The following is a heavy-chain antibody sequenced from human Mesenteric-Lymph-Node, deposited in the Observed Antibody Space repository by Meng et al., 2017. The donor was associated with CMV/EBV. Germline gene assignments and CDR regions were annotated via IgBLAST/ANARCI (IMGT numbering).Heavy chain of an antibody. J-gene: IGHJ4*02. D-gene: IGHD6-19*01. CDR2: IKEDGSDK. V-gene: IGHV3-7*01. Sequence: GESLKISCVGSGFAFNKSWMSWVRQAPGKGPEWVANIKEDGSDKYYMDSVKGRFTISKDNAKNSVYLQMNSLRAEDTAVYYCASTSSGWMDYFDYWGQGTLVTVSS. CDR1: GFAFNKSW. CDR3: ASTSSGWMDYFDY.